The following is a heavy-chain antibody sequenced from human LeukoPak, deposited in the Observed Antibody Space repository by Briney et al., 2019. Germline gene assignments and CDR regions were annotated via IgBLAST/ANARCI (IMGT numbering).Heavy chain of an antibody. CDR3: ARRWSPPRRDRNWYFDL. CDR2: IYYSGST. Sequence: SETLSLTCTVSGGSISSGGYYWSWIRQHPGKGLEWIGYIYYSGSTYYNPSLKSRVTISVDTSKNQFSLKLSSVTAADTAVYYCARRWSPPRRDRNWYFDLWGRGTLVTVSS. CDR1: GGSISSGGYY. V-gene: IGHV4-31*03. J-gene: IGHJ2*01. D-gene: IGHD2-15*01.